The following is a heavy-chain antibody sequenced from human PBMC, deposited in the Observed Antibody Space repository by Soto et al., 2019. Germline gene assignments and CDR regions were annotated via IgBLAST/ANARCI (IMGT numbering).Heavy chain of an antibody. CDR3: ARVGDSSGYRRYHFDY. Sequence: GGSLRLSCAASGFTVSSNYMIWVRQAPVNGLEFVSVIYSFFSTYYSDSLKGRFTISIYNSKNTLYLQMNILIADYTSVYYCARVGDSSGYRRYHFDYWGQGTMVTVSS. J-gene: IGHJ4*02. CDR1: GFTVSSNY. CDR2: IYSFFST. D-gene: IGHD3-22*01. V-gene: IGHV3-66*01.